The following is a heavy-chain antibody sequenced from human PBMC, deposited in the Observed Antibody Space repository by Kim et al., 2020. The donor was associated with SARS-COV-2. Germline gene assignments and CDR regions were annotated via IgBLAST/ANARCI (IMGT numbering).Heavy chain of an antibody. J-gene: IGHJ4*02. CDR3: ARDQCLRDSSSCEGSFDY. Sequence: SETLSLTCAVYGGSFSGYYWSWIRQPPGKGLEWIGEINHSGSTNYNPSLKSRVTISVDTSKNQFSLKLSSVTAADTAVYYCARDQCLRDSSSCEGSFDYWGQGTLVTVSS. CDR1: GGSFSGYY. V-gene: IGHV4-34*01. D-gene: IGHD6-13*01. CDR2: INHSGST.